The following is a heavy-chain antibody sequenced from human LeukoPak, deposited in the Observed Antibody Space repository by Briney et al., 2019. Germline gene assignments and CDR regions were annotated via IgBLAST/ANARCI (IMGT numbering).Heavy chain of an antibody. Sequence: GGSLRLSCAASGFTFSSYWMHWVRQAPGKGLVWVSRLKSDGRDTTYADSVKGRFTSSRDNAKNTLYLQMTSLRAEDTAVYYCARDGGSGGYGAFDIWGQGTVVTVSS. CDR1: GFTFSSYW. J-gene: IGHJ3*02. CDR3: ARDGGSGGYGAFDI. D-gene: IGHD3-10*01. CDR2: LKSDGRDT. V-gene: IGHV3-74*01.